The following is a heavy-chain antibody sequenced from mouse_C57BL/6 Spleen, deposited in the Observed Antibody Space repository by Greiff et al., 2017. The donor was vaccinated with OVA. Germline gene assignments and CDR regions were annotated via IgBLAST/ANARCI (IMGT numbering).Heavy chain of an antibody. Sequence: QVQLKQSGPELVKPGASVKLSCKASGYTFTSYDINWVKQRPGQGLEWIGWIYPRDGSTKYNEKFKGKATLTVDTSSSTAYMELHSLTSEDSAVYFCARVYYGSRYYFDYWGQGTTLTVSS. J-gene: IGHJ2*01. V-gene: IGHV1-85*01. CDR1: GYTFTSYD. D-gene: IGHD1-1*01. CDR3: ARVYYGSRYYFDY. CDR2: IYPRDGST.